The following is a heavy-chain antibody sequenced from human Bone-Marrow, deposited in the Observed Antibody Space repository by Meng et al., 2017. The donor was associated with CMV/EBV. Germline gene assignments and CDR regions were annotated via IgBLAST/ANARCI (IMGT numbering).Heavy chain of an antibody. Sequence: SVKVSCKASGYTFSSYGISWVRQAPGQGLEWMGGIIPIFGTANYAQKFQGRVTITTGESTSTAYMELSSLRSEDTAVYYCARGRSSTSFMDYWGQGTLVTVSS. CDR2: IIPIFGTA. J-gene: IGHJ4*02. CDR1: GYTFSSYG. D-gene: IGHD2-2*01. CDR3: ARGRSSTSFMDY. V-gene: IGHV1-69*05.